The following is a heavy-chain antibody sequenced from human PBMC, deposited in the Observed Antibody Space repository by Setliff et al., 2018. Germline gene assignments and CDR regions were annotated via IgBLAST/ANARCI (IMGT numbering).Heavy chain of an antibody. CDR3: ARDRQVDGNYYMDV. CDR2: IWYDGSNT. D-gene: IGHD5-12*01. V-gene: IGHV3-33*01. Sequence: GGSLRLFCATSGFTFSHYGMHWVRQAPGKGLEWVAIIWYDGSNTYYADSVKGRFTISRESSTNTVYLQMNSLRPEDTAVYYCARDRQVDGNYYMDVWGKGTTVTVS. CDR1: GFTFSHYG. J-gene: IGHJ6*03.